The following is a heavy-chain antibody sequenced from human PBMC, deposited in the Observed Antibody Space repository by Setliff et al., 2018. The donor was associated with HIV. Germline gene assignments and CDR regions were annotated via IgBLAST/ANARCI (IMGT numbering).Heavy chain of an antibody. V-gene: IGHV4-39*07. CDR3: ARRSIVGVTRGFYYYGLDV. Sequence: ETLSLTCTVSGGSISSNPSFWGWIRQSPGKGLEWIGTIHHGGTTNYNPSLKNRVTMSLDTSKTQVSLRLTSVTAADTAVYYCARRSIVGVTRGFYYYGLDVWGQGTTVTVSS. D-gene: IGHD1-26*01. CDR1: GGSISSNPSF. J-gene: IGHJ6*02. CDR2: IHHGGTT.